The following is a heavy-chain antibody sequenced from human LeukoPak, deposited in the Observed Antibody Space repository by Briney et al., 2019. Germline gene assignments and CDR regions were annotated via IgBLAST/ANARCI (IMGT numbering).Heavy chain of an antibody. CDR2: ISSNGGST. CDR1: GFTFSSYA. Sequence: GGSLRLSCAASGFTFSSYAMHWVRQAPGKGLEYVSAISSNGGSTYYANSVKGRFTISRDNSKNTLYLQMGSLRAEDMAVYYCARVFCSSTSCYRFSFDYWGQGTLVTVSS. D-gene: IGHD2-2*01. V-gene: IGHV3-64*01. J-gene: IGHJ4*02. CDR3: ARVFCSSTSCYRFSFDY.